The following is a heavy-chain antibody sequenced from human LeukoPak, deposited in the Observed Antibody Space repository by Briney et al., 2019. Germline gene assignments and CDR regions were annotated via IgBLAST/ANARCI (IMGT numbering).Heavy chain of an antibody. CDR1: GGSSSGYY. D-gene: IGHD6-19*01. CDR3: ARGRRRSSGWSFDY. V-gene: IGHV4-34*01. J-gene: IGHJ4*02. Sequence: PSETLSLTCAVYGGSSSGYYWSWIRQPPGKGLEWIGEINHSGSTNYNPSLKSRVTISGDTSKNQFSLNLSSVTAADTAVYYCARGRRRSSGWSFDYWGQGTLVTVSS. CDR2: INHSGST.